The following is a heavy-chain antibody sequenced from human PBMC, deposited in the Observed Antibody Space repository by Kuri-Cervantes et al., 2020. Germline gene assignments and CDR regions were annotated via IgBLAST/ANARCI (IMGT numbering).Heavy chain of an antibody. Sequence: ASVKVSCKASGYTFTGYYMHWVRQAPGQGLEWMGWINPNSGGTNYAQKFQGRVTMTRDTSISTAHMELSRLRSDDTAVYYCAREGQDDYGDYWNFWFDPWGQGTLVTVSS. CDR1: GYTFTGYY. J-gene: IGHJ5*02. D-gene: IGHD4-17*01. CDR3: AREGQDDYGDYWNFWFDP. V-gene: IGHV1-2*02. CDR2: INPNSGGT.